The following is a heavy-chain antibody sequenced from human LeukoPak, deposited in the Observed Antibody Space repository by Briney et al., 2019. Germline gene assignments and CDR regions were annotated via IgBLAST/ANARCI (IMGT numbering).Heavy chain of an antibody. Sequence: PGGSLRLSCAASGFTFSSYWMHWVRQAPGKGLVWVSRINSDGSSTSYADSVKGRFTISRDNAKNTLYLQMNSLRAEDTAVYYCARAAVLRYFDWQRPLDYWGQGTLVTVSS. CDR2: INSDGSST. CDR3: ARAAVLRYFDWQRPLDY. V-gene: IGHV3-74*01. CDR1: GFTFSSYW. D-gene: IGHD3-9*01. J-gene: IGHJ4*02.